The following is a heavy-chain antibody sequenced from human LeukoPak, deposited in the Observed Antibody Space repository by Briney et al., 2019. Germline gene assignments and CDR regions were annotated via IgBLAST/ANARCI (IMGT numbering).Heavy chain of an antibody. CDR3: ARIIAVAGKVYFDY. J-gene: IGHJ4*02. D-gene: IGHD6-19*01. CDR1: GGSISSSNW. V-gene: IGHV4-4*02. Sequence: SETLSLTCAVSGGSISSSNWWGWVRQPPGKGLEWIGEIYHSWSTNYNPSLKSRVTISVDKSKNQFSLKLSSVTAADTAVYYCARIIAVAGKVYFDYWGQGTLVTVSS. CDR2: IYHSWST.